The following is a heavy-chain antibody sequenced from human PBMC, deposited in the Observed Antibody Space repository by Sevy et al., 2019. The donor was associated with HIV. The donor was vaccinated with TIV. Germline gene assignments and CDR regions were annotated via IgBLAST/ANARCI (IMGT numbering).Heavy chain of an antibody. Sequence: GGYLRLSCEASGFTFSSYEMNWVRQAPGKGLERVSYISSSGTTIKYADSVKGRFTISRDNAKNSLYMQMNSLRAEDTAVYYCARVDANYDKGFDPWGQGTLVTVSS. V-gene: IGHV3-48*03. D-gene: IGHD3-22*01. CDR1: GFTFSSYE. CDR3: ARVDANYDKGFDP. CDR2: ISSSGTTI. J-gene: IGHJ5*02.